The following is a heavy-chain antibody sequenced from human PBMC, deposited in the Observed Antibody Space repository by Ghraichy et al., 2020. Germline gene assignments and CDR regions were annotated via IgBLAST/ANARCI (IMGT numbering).Heavy chain of an antibody. D-gene: IGHD5-18*01. J-gene: IGHJ1*01. CDR2: ISYDGSNK. Sequence: GGSLRLSCAASGFTFSSYAMHWVRQAPGKGLEWVAVISYDGSNKYYADSVKGRFTISRDNSKNTLYLQMNSLRAEDTAVYYCARGIQLWLLREYFQHWGQGTLVTVSS. V-gene: IGHV3-30-3*01. CDR1: GFTFSSYA. CDR3: ARGIQLWLLREYFQH.